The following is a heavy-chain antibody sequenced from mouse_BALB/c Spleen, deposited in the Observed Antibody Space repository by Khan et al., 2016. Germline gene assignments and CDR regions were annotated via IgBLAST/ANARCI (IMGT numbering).Heavy chain of an antibody. J-gene: IGHJ2*01. D-gene: IGHD2-3*01. Sequence: EVQLQESGPGLVKPSQSLSLTCSVTGYSITSGYYWNWIRQFPGNKLAWMGYISYDGSTNYNPSLKNRFSITRDTSTSKFFLYLNSVTTEYTSTCYCAVYDCYYGLFDYWGRGTTPSVSS. CDR3: AVYDCYYGLFDY. V-gene: IGHV3-6*02. CDR2: ISYDGST. CDR1: GYSITSGYY.